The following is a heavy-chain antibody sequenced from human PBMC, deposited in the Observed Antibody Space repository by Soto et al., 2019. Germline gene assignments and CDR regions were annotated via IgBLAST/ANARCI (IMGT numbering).Heavy chain of an antibody. D-gene: IGHD2-2*01. Sequence: PGGSLRLSCSASGFTFSDSAMHWVRQDPCKGLELVSSISWNSGSIGYSDSVKGRFTISRDNAKNSLYLQMNSLRAEDTALYYCAKPFTSAWGQGTLVTVSS. CDR2: ISWNSGSI. J-gene: IGHJ4*02. CDR1: GFTFSDSA. CDR3: AKPFTSA. V-gene: IGHV3-9*01.